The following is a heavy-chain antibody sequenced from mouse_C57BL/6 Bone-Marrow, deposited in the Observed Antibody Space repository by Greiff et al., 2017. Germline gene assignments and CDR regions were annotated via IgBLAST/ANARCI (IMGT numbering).Heavy chain of an antibody. J-gene: IGHJ3*01. CDR2: ISNGGGST. D-gene: IGHD4-1*01. V-gene: IGHV5-12*01. Sequence: EVKLMESGGGLVQPGGSLKLSCAASGFTFSDYYMYWVRQTPEKRLEWVAYISNGGGSTYYPDTVKGRFTISRDNAKNTLYLQMSRLKSEDTAMYYCARHDWDWFAYGGQGTLVTVSA. CDR1: GFTFSDYY. CDR3: ARHDWDWFAY.